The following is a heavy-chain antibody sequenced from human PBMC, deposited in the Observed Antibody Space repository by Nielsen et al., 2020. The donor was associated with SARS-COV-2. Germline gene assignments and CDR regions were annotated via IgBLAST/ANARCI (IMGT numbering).Heavy chain of an antibody. Sequence: GESLKISCAASGFTFSSYAMSWVRQAPGKGLEWVSAISGSGGSTYYADSVKGRFTISRDNSKNTLYLQMNSLRAEDTAVYYCAKYSCSGGSCYSSSIDYWGQGTLVTVSS. CDR2: ISGSGGST. CDR3: AKYSCSGGSCYSSSIDY. J-gene: IGHJ4*02. D-gene: IGHD2-15*01. V-gene: IGHV3-23*01. CDR1: GFTFSSYA.